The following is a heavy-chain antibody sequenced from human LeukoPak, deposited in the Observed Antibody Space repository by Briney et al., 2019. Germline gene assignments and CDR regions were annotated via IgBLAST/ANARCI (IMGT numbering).Heavy chain of an antibody. CDR2: INPNSGDT. D-gene: IGHD3-22*01. V-gene: IGHV1-2*02. CDR3: ARDRAGYYDTSGSVAFDI. J-gene: IGHJ3*02. Sequence: ASVKVSCKASGYTFSGYYMHWVRQAPGQGLEWMGWINPNSGDTNYAQKFQGRVTMTRDTSISTTYMELSKLRNDDTAVYYCARDRAGYYDTSGSVAFDIWGQGTMVTVSS. CDR1: GYTFSGYY.